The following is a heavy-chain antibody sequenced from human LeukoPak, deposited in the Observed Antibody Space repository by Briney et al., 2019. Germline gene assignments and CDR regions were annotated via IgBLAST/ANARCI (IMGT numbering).Heavy chain of an antibody. CDR3: ARVIGGYCSSTSCYALDV. CDR2: IYHSVNT. D-gene: IGHD2-2*01. V-gene: IGHV4-38-2*01. J-gene: IGHJ6*04. Sequence: SVTLSLTCAVSAYSISSGYYWGWIRSPPGKGLERIGSIYHSVNTYYHPSLKSRVTISVDTSKNQFSLRLSSVTAADTAVYYCARVIGGYCSSTSCYALDVWGKGTTVTVSS. CDR1: AYSISSGYY.